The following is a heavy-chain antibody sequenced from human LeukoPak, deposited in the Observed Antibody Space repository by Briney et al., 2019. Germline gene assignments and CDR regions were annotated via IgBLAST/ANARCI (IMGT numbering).Heavy chain of an antibody. CDR3: AREHYCSGGSCYSGGIEDY. D-gene: IGHD2-15*01. V-gene: IGHV1-69*05. CDR1: GGTFSSYA. Sequence: SVKVSCKASGGTFSSYAISWVRQAPGQGLEWMGGIIPIFGTANYAQKFQGRVTMTRDTSTSTVYMELSSLRSEDTAVYYCAREHYCSGGSCYSGGIEDYWGQGTLVTVSS. CDR2: IIPIFGTA. J-gene: IGHJ4*02.